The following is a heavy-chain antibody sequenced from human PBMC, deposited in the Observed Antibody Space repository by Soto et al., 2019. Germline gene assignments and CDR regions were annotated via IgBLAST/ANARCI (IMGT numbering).Heavy chain of an antibody. V-gene: IGHV1-18*01. CDR2: ISAYNGNT. J-gene: IGHJ4*02. Sequence: ASVKVSCKASGYTFTSYGISWVRQAPGQGLEWMGWISAYNGNTNYAQKLQGRVTMTTDTSTSTAYMELRSLRSDDTAVYYCARVTELYSSSWYDYWGQGTLVTVSS. CDR1: GYTFTSYG. D-gene: IGHD6-13*01. CDR3: ARVTELYSSSWYDY.